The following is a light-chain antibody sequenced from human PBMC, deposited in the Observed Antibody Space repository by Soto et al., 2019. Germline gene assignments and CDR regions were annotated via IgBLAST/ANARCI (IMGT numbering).Light chain of an antibody. V-gene: IGKV3-15*01. CDR2: GAS. J-gene: IGKJ1*01. Sequence: EIVMTQSPATLSVSPGERATLSCRASQSVSSNLAWYQQTHGRAPRILIYGASTRDTGIPARFSGSGSGTEFTLTISRLQSEDFAVYYCQQYNNWPWTFGQGTKVDIK. CDR1: QSVSSN. CDR3: QQYNNWPWT.